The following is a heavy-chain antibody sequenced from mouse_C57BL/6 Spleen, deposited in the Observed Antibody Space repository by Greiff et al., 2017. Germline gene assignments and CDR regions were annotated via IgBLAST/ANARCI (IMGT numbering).Heavy chain of an antibody. V-gene: IGHV1-82*01. CDR3: ARFTPDYAMDY. CDR2: IYPGDGAT. CDR1: GYAFSSYW. Sequence: VQLQQSGPELVKPGASVKISCKASGYAFSSYWMNWVKQRPGKGLEWIGRIYPGDGATNYNGKFKGKATLTAEQSSSTAYMQLSSLPSEDSAVYFCARFTPDYAMDYWGQGTSVTVSA. J-gene: IGHJ4*01.